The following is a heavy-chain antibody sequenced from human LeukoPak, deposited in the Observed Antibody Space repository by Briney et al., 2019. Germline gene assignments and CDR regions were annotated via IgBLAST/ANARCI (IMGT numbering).Heavy chain of an antibody. V-gene: IGHV1-2*02. CDR1: GYTFTGYY. CDR3: ARDPTGGIAAAGSLSLRY. D-gene: IGHD6-13*01. Sequence: ASVKVSCKASGYTFTGYYMHWVRQAPGQGLEWMGWINPNSGGTNYAQKFQGRVTMTRDTSTSTVYMELSSLRSEDTAVYYCARDPTGGIAAAGSLSLRYWGQGTLVTVSS. CDR2: INPNSGGT. J-gene: IGHJ4*02.